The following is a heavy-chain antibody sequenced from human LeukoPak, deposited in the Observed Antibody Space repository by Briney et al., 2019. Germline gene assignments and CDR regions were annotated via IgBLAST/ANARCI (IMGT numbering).Heavy chain of an antibody. CDR3: ARGPYYGSGSYWD. J-gene: IGHJ4*02. CDR2: IYHSGST. CDR1: GYSISSGYY. Sequence: PSETLSLTCTVSGYSISSGYYWGWIRQPPGKGLEWIGSIYHSGSTYYNPSLKSRVTISVDTSKNQFSLKLSSVTAADTAVYYCARGPYYGSGSYWDWGQGTLVTVSS. V-gene: IGHV4-38-2*02. D-gene: IGHD3-10*01.